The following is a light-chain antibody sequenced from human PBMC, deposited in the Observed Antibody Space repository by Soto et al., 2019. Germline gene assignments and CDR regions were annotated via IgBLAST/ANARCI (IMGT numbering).Light chain of an antibody. Sequence: EIVLTQSPGTLSLSPGERATLSCRASQSVSSSYLAWYQQKPGQAPRLLIYGASSRATGVPDRFSGSGSGTPFTLTISRLEPEDFAVYYCQQYGSSPPNTFGQGTNLEIK. J-gene: IGKJ2*01. V-gene: IGKV3-20*01. CDR3: QQYGSSPPNT. CDR1: QSVSSSY. CDR2: GAS.